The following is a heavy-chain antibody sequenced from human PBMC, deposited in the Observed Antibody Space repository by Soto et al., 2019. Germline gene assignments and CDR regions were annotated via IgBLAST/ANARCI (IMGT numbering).Heavy chain of an antibody. Sequence: QVQLVQSGAEVKKPGSSVKVSCKASGGTFSSYAISWVRQAPGQGLEWMGGIIPIFGTANYAQKFQGRVTITXXEXTXXAYMELSSLRSEDTAVYYCANRCGDCYDWGYGMDVWGQGTTVTVSS. D-gene: IGHD2-21*02. CDR2: IIPIFGTA. CDR3: ANRCGDCYDWGYGMDV. V-gene: IGHV1-69*05. CDR1: GGTFSSYA. J-gene: IGHJ6*02.